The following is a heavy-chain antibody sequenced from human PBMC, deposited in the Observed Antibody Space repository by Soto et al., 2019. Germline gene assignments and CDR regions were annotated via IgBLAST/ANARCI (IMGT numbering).Heavy chain of an antibody. J-gene: IGHJ6*02. CDR2: ISYDGSNK. D-gene: IGHD6-13*01. Sequence: GGSPRISCAACGFTFCSYGMHWVRQEPGKGLEWVAVISYDGSNKYYADSVKGRFTISRDNSKNTLYLQMNSLRAEDTAVYYCAKDHRWVYSSSWPYYYYGMDVWGQGTTVTVSS. CDR1: GFTFCSYG. V-gene: IGHV3-30*18. CDR3: AKDHRWVYSSSWPYYYYGMDV.